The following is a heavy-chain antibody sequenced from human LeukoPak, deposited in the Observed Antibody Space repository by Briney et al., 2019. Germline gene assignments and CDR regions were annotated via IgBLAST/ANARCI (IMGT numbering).Heavy chain of an antibody. D-gene: IGHD5-12*01. CDR3: ASGYSGYKGDY. CDR1: GYTFSGYY. Sequence: ASVKVSCKASGYTFSGYYIHWVRQAPGQGLEWMAWINPNSGAPNYAEKFEGRVTMTRDTSTSTVYMELSSLRSEDTAVYYCASGYSGYKGDYWGQGTLVTVSS. CDR2: INPNSGAP. J-gene: IGHJ4*02. V-gene: IGHV1-2*02.